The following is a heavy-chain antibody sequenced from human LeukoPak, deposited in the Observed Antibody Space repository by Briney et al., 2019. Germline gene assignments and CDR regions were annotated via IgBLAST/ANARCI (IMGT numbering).Heavy chain of an antibody. Sequence: SETLSLTCTLSGGSISTYYWSWIRQPPGKGLEWIGYIYHSGSTNYNPPLKSRVTISVDTSKNQFSLKLSSVTAADTAVYYCARGGGYASPIGYWGQGALVTVSS. J-gene: IGHJ4*02. V-gene: IGHV4-59*01. CDR3: ARGGGYASPIGY. CDR1: GGSISTYY. CDR2: IYHSGST. D-gene: IGHD5-12*01.